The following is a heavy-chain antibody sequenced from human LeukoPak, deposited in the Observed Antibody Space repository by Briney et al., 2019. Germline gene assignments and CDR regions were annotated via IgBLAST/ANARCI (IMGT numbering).Heavy chain of an antibody. Sequence: SQTLSLTCTVSGGSISSGGYYWSWIRQHPGKGLEWIGYIYYSGSTYYNPSLKSRVTISVDTSKNQFSLKLSSVTAADTAVYYCASLQSNCSSTSCYLFDYWGQGTLVTVSS. CDR2: IYYSGST. J-gene: IGHJ4*02. CDR3: ASLQSNCSSTSCYLFDY. CDR1: GGSISSGGYY. D-gene: IGHD2-2*01. V-gene: IGHV4-31*03.